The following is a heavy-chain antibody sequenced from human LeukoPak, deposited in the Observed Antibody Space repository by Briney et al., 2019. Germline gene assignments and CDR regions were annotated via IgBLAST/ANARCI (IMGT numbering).Heavy chain of an antibody. CDR1: GFTFSNYA. V-gene: IGHV3-23*01. D-gene: IGHD2-15*01. J-gene: IGHJ4*02. Sequence: PGGSLRLSCAASGFTFSNYAMSWVRQAPGKGLEWVSGISGSGGSTYYADSVKGRFTISRDNSKNTLYLQMNSLRAEDTAVYYCAKPEGYCSGGSCYGYYFDYWGQGTLVTVSS. CDR3: AKPEGYCSGGSCYGYYFDY. CDR2: ISGSGGST.